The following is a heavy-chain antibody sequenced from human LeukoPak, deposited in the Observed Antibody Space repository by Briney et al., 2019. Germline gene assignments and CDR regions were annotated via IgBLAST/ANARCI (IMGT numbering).Heavy chain of an antibody. D-gene: IGHD3-16*01. CDR2: INWNGGST. CDR1: TFTFDDYG. CDR3: ARGSDYPHAFDI. J-gene: IGHJ3*02. V-gene: IGHV3-20*04. Sequence: GGSLRLSCAASTFTFDDYGMNWVRQVPGKGLEWVSGINWNGGSTGYADSVKGRFTISRDNAKNSLYLQMNSLRAEDTALYYCARGSDYPHAFDIWGQGTMVTVSS.